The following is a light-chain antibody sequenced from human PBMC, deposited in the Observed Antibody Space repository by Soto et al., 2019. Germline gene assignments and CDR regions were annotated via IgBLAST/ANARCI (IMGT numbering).Light chain of an antibody. CDR3: QVWDSSSDHVV. CDR1: NIGSKS. V-gene: IGLV3-21*04. Sequence: SYELTQPPSVSVAPGKTAGITCGGNNIGSKSVHWYQQKPGQAPVLVIYYDSDRPSGIPERFSGSNSGNTATLTIGRVEAGDEADYYCQVWDSSSDHVVFGGGTKLTVL. J-gene: IGLJ2*01. CDR2: YDS.